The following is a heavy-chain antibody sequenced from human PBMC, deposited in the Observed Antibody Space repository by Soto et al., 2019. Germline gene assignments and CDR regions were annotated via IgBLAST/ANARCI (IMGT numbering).Heavy chain of an antibody. CDR3: ARDGGYDPSYYYYGMDV. V-gene: IGHV1-69*01. CDR1: GGTFSTYA. CDR2: IIPIFNTA. J-gene: IGHJ6*02. D-gene: IGHD5-12*01. Sequence: QVQLVQSGAEVQKPGSSVKVSCKASGGTFSTYAISWVRQAPGQGLEWMGGIIPIFNTANYPQKFQGRVTITADASTSTAYMEVSSLRSDDTAVYYCARDGGYDPSYYYYGMDVWGQGTTVIVSS.